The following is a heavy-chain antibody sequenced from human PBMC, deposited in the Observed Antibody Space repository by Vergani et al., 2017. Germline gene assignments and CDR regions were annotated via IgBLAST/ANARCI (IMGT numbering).Heavy chain of an antibody. CDR1: GFTVSSNY. CDR2: IYSGGST. D-gene: IGHD6-13*01. J-gene: IGHJ4*02. V-gene: IGHV3-53*04. CDR3: ARYSSSWYARVFDY. Sequence: EVQLVESGGGLVQPGGSLRLSCAASGFTVSSNYMSWVRQAPGKGLEWVSVIYSGGSTYYADPVKGRFTISRHNSKNTLYLQMNSLRAEDTVVYYCARYSSSWYARVFDYWGQGTLVTVSS.